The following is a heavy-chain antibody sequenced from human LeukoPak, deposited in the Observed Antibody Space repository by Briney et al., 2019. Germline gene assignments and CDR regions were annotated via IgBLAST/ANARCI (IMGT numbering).Heavy chain of an antibody. CDR2: ISGSSSYI. D-gene: IGHD3-16*02. CDR1: GFTFSSYS. V-gene: IGHV3-21*01. J-gene: IGHJ3*02. Sequence: KSGGSLRLSCAASGFTFSSYSMNWVRQAPGKGLEWVSSISGSSSYIYYADSVKGRFTISRHNATNSLYLQMNSLRAEDTAVYYCARVPAGVIGMKDAFDIWGQGTMVTVSS. CDR3: ARVPAGVIGMKDAFDI.